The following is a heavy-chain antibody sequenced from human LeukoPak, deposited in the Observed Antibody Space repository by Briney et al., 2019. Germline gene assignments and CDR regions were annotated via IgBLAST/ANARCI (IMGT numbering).Heavy chain of an antibody. CDR1: GYTFTDHY. CDR2: IHPGRGDT. D-gene: IGHD3-22*01. Sequence: ASVKVSCQALGYTFTDHYFHWLRQAPGQGIEWMGWIHPGRGDTNIAQKFQGRVTMTRDTSISTAYMELSRLRSDDTAVYYCARGKDYYDISGSTFDYWGQGTLVTVSS. J-gene: IGHJ4*02. CDR3: ARGKDYYDISGSTFDY. V-gene: IGHV1-2*02.